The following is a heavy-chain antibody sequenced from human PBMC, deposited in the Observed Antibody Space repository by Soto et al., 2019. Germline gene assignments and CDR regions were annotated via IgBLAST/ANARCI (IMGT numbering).Heavy chain of an antibody. D-gene: IGHD4-17*01. V-gene: IGHV4-39*01. J-gene: IGHJ4*02. CDR2: IHHSGST. Sequence: SETLSLTCTVSGGSISSSGYYWGWIRQPPGKGLEWAASIHHSGSTFYNPSLKSRVVISVDTSKIQLSLKLNSVTAADAAVYYCATFRGMTTATTERSFDYWGQGTLVTVSS. CDR3: ATFRGMTTATTERSFDY. CDR1: GGSISSSGYY.